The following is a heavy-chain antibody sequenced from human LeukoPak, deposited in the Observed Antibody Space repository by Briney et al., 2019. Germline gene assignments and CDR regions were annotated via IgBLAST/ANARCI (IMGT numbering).Heavy chain of an antibody. V-gene: IGHV3-15*01. CDR3: TAGYDPSQDY. CDR2: IKSKTDGGTT. J-gene: IGHJ4*02. D-gene: IGHD1-1*01. CDR1: GFTFSNAW. Sequence: GGSLRLSCAASGFTFSNAWMSWVRQAPGKGLEWVGCIKSKTDGGTTDYAAPVKGRFTISRDDSKNTLYLQMNSLKTEDTAVYYCTAGYDPSQDYWGQGTLVTVSS.